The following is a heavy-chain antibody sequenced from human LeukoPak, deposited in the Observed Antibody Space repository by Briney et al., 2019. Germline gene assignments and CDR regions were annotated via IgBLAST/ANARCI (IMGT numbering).Heavy chain of an antibody. CDR2: IYYSGST. D-gene: IGHD5-24*01. J-gene: IGHJ4*02. CDR3: ARGRWLQLPDY. CDR1: GGSISNYY. Sequence: PSETLSLTCTVSGGSISNYYWSCIQQPPGKGLEWIGYIYYSGSTDYNPSLKSRVTISVDTSKNQFSLKLSSVTAADTAVYYCARGRWLQLPDYWGQGTLVTVSS. V-gene: IGHV4-59*01.